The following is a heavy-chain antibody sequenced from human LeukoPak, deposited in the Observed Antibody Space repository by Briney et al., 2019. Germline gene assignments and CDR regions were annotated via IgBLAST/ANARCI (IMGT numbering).Heavy chain of an antibody. CDR2: IYTSGST. Sequence: PSETLSLTCTVSGGSISSGSYYWRWIRQPAGKGLEWIGRIYTSGSTNYNPSLKSRVTISVDTSKNQFSLKLSSVTAADTAVYYCARANYDFWSGGWFDPWGQGTLVTVSS. CDR1: GGSISSGSYY. CDR3: ARANYDFWSGGWFDP. J-gene: IGHJ5*02. V-gene: IGHV4-61*02. D-gene: IGHD3-3*01.